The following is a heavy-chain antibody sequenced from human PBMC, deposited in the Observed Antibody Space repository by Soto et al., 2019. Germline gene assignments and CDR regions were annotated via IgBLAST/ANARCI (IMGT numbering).Heavy chain of an antibody. J-gene: IGHJ4*02. D-gene: IGHD1-26*01. Sequence: PGGSLRLSCAASGFTFRIYDMDGFRQATGKGLEWVSAIGTAGDTYYPGSVKGRFTISRENAKNSLYLQMNSLRAGDTAVYYCARVVSGAFDYWGQGTLVTVSS. CDR3: ARVVSGAFDY. V-gene: IGHV3-13*01. CDR1: GFTFRIYD. CDR2: IGTAGDT.